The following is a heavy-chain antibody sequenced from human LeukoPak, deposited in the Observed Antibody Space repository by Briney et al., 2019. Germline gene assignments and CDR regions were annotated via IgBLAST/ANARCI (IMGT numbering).Heavy chain of an antibody. CDR2: IIPIFGTA. CDR1: GGTFSSYA. Sequence: SVKVSCKASGGTFSSYAISWVRQAPGQGLEWMGGIIPIFGTANYAQKFQGRVTITADESTSTAYMELSSLRSEDTAVYYCARGYCRGGHCYVDAFDIWGQGTMVTVSS. J-gene: IGHJ3*02. V-gene: IGHV1-69*01. D-gene: IGHD2-15*01. CDR3: ARGYCRGGHCYVDAFDI.